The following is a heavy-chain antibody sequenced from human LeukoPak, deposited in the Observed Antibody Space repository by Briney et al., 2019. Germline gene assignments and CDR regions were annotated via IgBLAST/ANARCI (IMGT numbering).Heavy chain of an antibody. V-gene: IGHV3-53*01. D-gene: IGHD6-19*01. CDR2: IYSGGST. CDR3: ARVYKWLVLTFYYYYMDV. CDR1: GFTVSGNY. Sequence: GGSLRLSCAASGFTVSGNYMSWVRQAPGKGLEWVSVIYSGGSTYYADSVKGRFTISRDNSKNTLYLQMNSLRAEDTAVYYCARVYKWLVLTFYYYYMDVWGKGTTVTVSS. J-gene: IGHJ6*03.